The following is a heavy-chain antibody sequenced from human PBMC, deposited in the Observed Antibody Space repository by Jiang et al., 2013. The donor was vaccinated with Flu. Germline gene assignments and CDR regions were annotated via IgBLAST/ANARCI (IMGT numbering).Heavy chain of an antibody. CDR2: IYNSGST. D-gene: IGHD3-16*02. Sequence: GLVKPSQTLSLTCTVFGASLSSGIYQWGWIRRPAGKGLEWIGHIYNSGSTKYNPSFKSRVTISMDTSNNQFSVKLTSVTAADTAVYYCARGADDSIWGSYPVYFDYWGPGTLVTVSS. CDR1: GASLSSGIYQ. V-gene: IGHV4-61*02. J-gene: IGHJ4*02. CDR3: ARGADDSIWGSYPVYFDY.